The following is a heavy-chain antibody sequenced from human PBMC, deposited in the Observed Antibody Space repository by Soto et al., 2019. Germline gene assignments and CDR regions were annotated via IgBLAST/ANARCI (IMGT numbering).Heavy chain of an antibody. CDR3: ARDRGSKSYYYYGMDV. Sequence: LSCAASGFTFSSYAMHWVRQAPGKGLEWVAVISYDGSNKYYADSVKGRFTISRDNSKNTLYVQMNSLRAEDTAVYYCARDRGSKSYYYYGMDVWGQGTTVTVSS. D-gene: IGHD2-2*01. CDR2: ISYDGSNK. CDR1: GFTFSSYA. V-gene: IGHV3-30-3*01. J-gene: IGHJ6*02.